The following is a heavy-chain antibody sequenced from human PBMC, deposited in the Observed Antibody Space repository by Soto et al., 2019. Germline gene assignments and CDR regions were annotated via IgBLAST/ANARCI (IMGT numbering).Heavy chain of an antibody. CDR2: ISAYNGNT. Sequence: ASVKVSCKASGYTFTSYGISWVRQAPGQGLEWMGWISAYNGNTNYAQKLQGRVTMTTDTSTSTAYMELRSLRSDDTAVYYCARVGTYYYDSSGPCFDYWGQGTLVTVSS. J-gene: IGHJ4*02. D-gene: IGHD3-22*01. V-gene: IGHV1-18*01. CDR3: ARVGTYYYDSSGPCFDY. CDR1: GYTFTSYG.